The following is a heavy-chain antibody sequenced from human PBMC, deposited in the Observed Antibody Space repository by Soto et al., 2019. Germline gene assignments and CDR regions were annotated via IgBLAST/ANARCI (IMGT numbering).Heavy chain of an antibody. Sequence: QVQLVESGGGLVKPGGSLRLSCAASGFTFSDYYMNWVRQAPGKGLEWVSYISSSSGGTIYYADSVKGRSTISRDNAKISLHRQMASLRAEDTAVYYCARDQERRVDMIGYYVPDAFDIWGQGTMVTVSS. J-gene: IGHJ3*02. CDR3: ARDQERRVDMIGYYVPDAFDI. V-gene: IGHV3-11*01. CDR1: GFTFSDYY. D-gene: IGHD3-9*01. CDR2: ISSSSGGTI.